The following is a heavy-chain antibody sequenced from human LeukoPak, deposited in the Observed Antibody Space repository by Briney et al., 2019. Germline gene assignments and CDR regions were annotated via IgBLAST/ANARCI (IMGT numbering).Heavy chain of an antibody. CDR2: IRYDGSNK. V-gene: IGHV3-30*02. D-gene: IGHD5-18*01. CDR1: GFTFSSYG. CDR3: AKDQIRQPWWFDY. Sequence: GGSLRLSCAASGFTFSSYGMHWVRQAPGKGLEWVAFIRYDGSNKYYADSVKGRFTISRDNSKNTLYLQMNSLRAEDTAVYYCAKDQIRQPWWFDYWGQGTLVTVSS. J-gene: IGHJ4*02.